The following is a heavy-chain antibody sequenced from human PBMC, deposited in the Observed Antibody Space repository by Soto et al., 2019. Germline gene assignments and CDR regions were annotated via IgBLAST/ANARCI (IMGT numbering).Heavy chain of an antibody. CDR2: IYYSGST. Sequence: SETLSLTCTVSGGSISSGGYYWSWIRQHPGKGLEWIGYIYYSGSTYYNPSLKSRVTISVDTSKNQFSLRLSSVTAADTAVYYCARGLDYYYGMDVWGQGTTVTVCS. CDR3: ARGLDYYYGMDV. V-gene: IGHV4-31*03. CDR1: GGSISSGGYY. J-gene: IGHJ6*02.